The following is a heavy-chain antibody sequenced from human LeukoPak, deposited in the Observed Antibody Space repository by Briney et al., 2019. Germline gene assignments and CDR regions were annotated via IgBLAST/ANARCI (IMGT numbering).Heavy chain of an antibody. V-gene: IGHV3-7*01. CDR1: GFTFSSYW. Sequence: GGSLRLSCAASGFTFSSYWMSWVRQAPGKGLEWVANIKQDGSEKYYVDSVEGRFTISRDNAKNSLFLQMNSLRAEDTAVYYCAGYCSGGSCLFYYYGMDVWGQGTTVAVSS. CDR3: AGYCSGGSCLFYYYGMDV. CDR2: IKQDGSEK. J-gene: IGHJ6*02. D-gene: IGHD2-15*01.